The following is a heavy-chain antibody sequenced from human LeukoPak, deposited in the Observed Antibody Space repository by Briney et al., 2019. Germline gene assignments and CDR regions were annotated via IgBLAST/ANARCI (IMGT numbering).Heavy chain of an antibody. Sequence: SQTLSLTCAISGDSVSSNSAAWNWIWQSPSRGLEWLGRTYYRSKWYNDYAVSVKSRITINPDTSKNQFSLQLNSVTPEDTAVYYCASEDYGGNGWFDPWGQGTLVTVSS. CDR1: GDSVSSNSAA. CDR3: ASEDYGGNGWFDP. V-gene: IGHV6-1*01. D-gene: IGHD4-23*01. CDR2: TYYRSKWYN. J-gene: IGHJ5*02.